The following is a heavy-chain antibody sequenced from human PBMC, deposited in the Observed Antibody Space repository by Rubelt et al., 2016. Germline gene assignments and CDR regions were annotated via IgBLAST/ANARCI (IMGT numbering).Heavy chain of an antibody. CDR1: GGSFSDYY. J-gene: IGHJ4*02. V-gene: IGHV4-34*01. D-gene: IGHD3-16*01. CDR3: ARVTRGSADGGFDF. Sequence: QVRLQQWGAGLLKPSETLSLTCAVYGGSFSDYYWSWIRQPPGKGLEWIGEINHRGSTKYNPSLKSRVTVSVDTSKNQFSLRLSSLSAADTAVYYGARVTRGSADGGFDFWGQGILVTVSS. CDR2: INHRGST.